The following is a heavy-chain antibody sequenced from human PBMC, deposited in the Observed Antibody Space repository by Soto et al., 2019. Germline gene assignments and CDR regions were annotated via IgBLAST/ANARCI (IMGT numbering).Heavy chain of an antibody. V-gene: IGHV3-23*01. CDR2: ISGSGGRT. Sequence: PGGSLRLSCASSGFTFSSYWMSWVRQAPGKGLEWVSAISGSGGRTYYADSVKGRFTISRDNSKNTLYLQMNSLRAEDTAVYYCTTGTYGSGWYVSDYWGQGTLVTVSS. CDR3: TTGTYGSGWYVSDY. J-gene: IGHJ4*02. D-gene: IGHD6-19*01. CDR1: GFTFSSYW.